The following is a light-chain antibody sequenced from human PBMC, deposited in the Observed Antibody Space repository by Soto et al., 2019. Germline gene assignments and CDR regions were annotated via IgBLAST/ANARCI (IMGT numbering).Light chain of an antibody. CDR2: WAS. V-gene: IGKV4-1*01. J-gene: IGKJ1*01. CDR3: QQYYNPPWT. Sequence: DTVMSQSPASLAVSLGGRATINCKSSQRLLYRSNNKNYLAWYQHKAGQTPKLLIYWASTRDSGVPDRFSGSGSGTDFTLTINNVQAEDVAVYYCQQYYNPPWTFGQGTKVEI. CDR1: QRLLYRSNNKNY.